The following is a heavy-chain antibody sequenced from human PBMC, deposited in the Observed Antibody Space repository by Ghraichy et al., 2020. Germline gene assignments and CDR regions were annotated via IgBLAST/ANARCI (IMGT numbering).Heavy chain of an antibody. D-gene: IGHD5-18*01. J-gene: IGHJ4*02. CDR2: ISGSGDST. Sequence: GGSLRLSCTASGFTFSSYAMSWVRQAPGKGLELVSAISGSGDSTYCADSVKGRFTISRDSSKKTVYLQMNSLRAEDTAVYYCAKDKGSGYSYSYSDYWGQGTLVTVSS. CDR3: AKDKGSGYSYSYSDY. V-gene: IGHV3-23*01. CDR1: GFTFSSYA.